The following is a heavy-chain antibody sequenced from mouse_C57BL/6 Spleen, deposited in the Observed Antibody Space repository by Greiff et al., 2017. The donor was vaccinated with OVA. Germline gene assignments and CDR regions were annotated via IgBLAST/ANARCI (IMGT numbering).Heavy chain of an antibody. V-gene: IGHV1-4*01. CDR1: GYTFTSYT. CDR2: INPSSGYT. CDR3: ARGAMDY. Sequence: VQLVESGAELARPGASVKMSCKASGYTFTSYTMHWVKQRPGQGLEWIGYINPSSGYTKYNQKFKDKATLTADKSSSTAYLQLSSLTSEDSAVYYCARGAMDYWGQGTSVTVSS. J-gene: IGHJ4*01.